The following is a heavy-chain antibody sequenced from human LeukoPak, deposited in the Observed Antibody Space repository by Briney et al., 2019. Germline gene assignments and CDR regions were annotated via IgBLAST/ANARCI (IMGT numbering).Heavy chain of an antibody. J-gene: IGHJ5*02. CDR2: INPNSGGT. CDR1: GYTFTGYY. D-gene: IGHD3-10*01. CDR3: ARPIVRGVTTYNWFDP. Sequence: GASVKVSCKASGYTFTGYYMHWVRQAPGQGLEWMGWINPNSGGTNYAQKFQGRVTMTRDTSISTAYMELSRLRSDDTAVYYCARPIVRGVTTYNWFDPWGQGTLVTVSS. V-gene: IGHV1-2*02.